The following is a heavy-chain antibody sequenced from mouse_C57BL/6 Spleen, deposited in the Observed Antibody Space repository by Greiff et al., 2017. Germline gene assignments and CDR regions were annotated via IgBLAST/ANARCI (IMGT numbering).Heavy chain of an antibody. CDR1: GYTFTDHT. J-gene: IGHJ1*03. D-gene: IGHD1-1*01. V-gene: IGHV1-78*01. CDR3: ARLPYYYGSSYGYFDV. Sequence: VQVVESDAELVKPGASVKISCKVSGYTFTDHTIHWMKQRPEQGLEWIGYIYPRDGSTKYNEKFKGKATLTADKSSSTAYMQLNSLTSEDSAVYFCARLPYYYGSSYGYFDVWGTGTTVTVSS. CDR2: IYPRDGST.